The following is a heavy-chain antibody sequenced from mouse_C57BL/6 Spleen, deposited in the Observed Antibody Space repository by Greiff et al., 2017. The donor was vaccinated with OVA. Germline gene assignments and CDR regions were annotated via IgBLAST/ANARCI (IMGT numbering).Heavy chain of an antibody. CDR3: ARAELYFDY. Sequence: VKLMESGPELVKPGASVKISCKASGYAFSSSWMNWVKQRPGKGLEWIGRIYPGDGDPNYNGKFKGKATLTADKSSSTAYMQLSSLTSEDSAVYFCARAELYFDYWGQGTTLTVSA. V-gene: IGHV1-82*01. J-gene: IGHJ2*01. CDR1: GYAFSSSW. CDR2: IYPGDGDP.